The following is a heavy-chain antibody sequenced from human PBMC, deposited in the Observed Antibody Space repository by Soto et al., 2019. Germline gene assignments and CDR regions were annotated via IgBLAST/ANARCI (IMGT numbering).Heavy chain of an antibody. V-gene: IGHV3-73*01. CDR1: GFTFSGSA. Sequence: GGSLRLSCAASGFTFSGSAMHWVRQASGKGLEWVGRIRSKANSYATAYAASVKGRFTISRDDSKNTAYLQMNSLKTEDTAVYYCTRPAGYYDILTGYYITGSYYYMDVWGKGTTVTVSS. CDR3: TRPAGYYDILTGYYITGSYYYMDV. CDR2: IRSKANSYAT. D-gene: IGHD3-9*01. J-gene: IGHJ6*03.